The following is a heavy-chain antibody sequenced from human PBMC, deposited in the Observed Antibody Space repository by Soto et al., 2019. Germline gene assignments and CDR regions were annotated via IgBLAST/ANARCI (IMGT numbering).Heavy chain of an antibody. Sequence: EEQLVESGGDLVQPGGSLRLSCVGLGLTFSDHYMDWVRQAPGKGLEWVGRKRNNVNGDTTEYAASVKGRFTMSRDASKNSLYLQINSLRTEDTAVYYCTITFGGVLRFWGRGTLVTVSS. CDR2: KRNNVNGDTT. J-gene: IGHJ4*02. CDR1: GLTFSDHY. CDR3: TITFGGVLRF. V-gene: IGHV3-72*01. D-gene: IGHD3-16*01.